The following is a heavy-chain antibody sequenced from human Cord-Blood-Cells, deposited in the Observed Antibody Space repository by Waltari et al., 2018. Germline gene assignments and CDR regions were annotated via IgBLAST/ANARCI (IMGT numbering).Heavy chain of an antibody. CDR1: GGTLSSYA. CDR2: INPSFGTA. V-gene: IGHV1-69*01. D-gene: IGHD3-16*02. CDR3: AGVLGELSLPPPYYFDY. Sequence: QVQLVQSGADVKKPRSSVKVSCQASGGTLSSYAITWVRQAPAQGLEWMGGINPSFGTANYAQKFQGRVTITADESTSTAYMELSSLRSEDTAVYYCAGVLGELSLPPPYYFDYWGQGTLVTVSS. J-gene: IGHJ4*02.